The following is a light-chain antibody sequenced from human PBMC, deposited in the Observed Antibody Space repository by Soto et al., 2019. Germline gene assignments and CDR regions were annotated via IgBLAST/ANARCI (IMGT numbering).Light chain of an antibody. J-gene: IGKJ1*01. Sequence: EIVMTQSPATLSVSPGETVTLSCRASQSVNSNLAWYQQKPGQAPRLLIYGASTRATGIPARFSGSGSGTEFTLIISSLQSEDSAVYYCQQYNSWLWTFGQGTKVDIK. V-gene: IGKV3-15*01. CDR3: QQYNSWLWT. CDR1: QSVNSN. CDR2: GAS.